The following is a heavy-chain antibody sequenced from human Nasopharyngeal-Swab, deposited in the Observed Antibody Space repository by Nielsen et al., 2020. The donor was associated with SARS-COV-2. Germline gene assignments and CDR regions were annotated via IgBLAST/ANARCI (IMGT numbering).Heavy chain of an antibody. CDR1: GFTFSSYW. CDR2: INSDGSST. J-gene: IGHJ3*02. V-gene: IGHV3-74*01. Sequence: GGSLRLSCAASGFTFSSYWMHWVRQAPGKGLVWVSRINSDGSSTSYADSVKGRFTISRDNAKNTLYLQMNSLRAEDTAVYYCASPYSGSYLDAFDIWGQGTMVTVSS. CDR3: ASPYSGSYLDAFDI. D-gene: IGHD1-26*01.